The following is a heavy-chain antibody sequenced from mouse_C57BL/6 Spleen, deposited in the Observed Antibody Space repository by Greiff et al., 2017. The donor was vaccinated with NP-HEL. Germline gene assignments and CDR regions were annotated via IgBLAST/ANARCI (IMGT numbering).Heavy chain of an antibody. V-gene: IGHV5-16*01. CDR3: ARDRTTVVAPYWYFDV. CDR1: GFTFSDYY. D-gene: IGHD1-1*01. Sequence: EVQVVESEGGLVQPGSSMKLSCTASGFTFSDYYMAWVRQVPEKGLEWVANINYDGSSTYYLDSLKSRFIISRDNAKNILYLQMSSLKSEDTATYYCARDRTTVVAPYWYFDVWGTGTTVTVSS. J-gene: IGHJ1*03. CDR2: INYDGSST.